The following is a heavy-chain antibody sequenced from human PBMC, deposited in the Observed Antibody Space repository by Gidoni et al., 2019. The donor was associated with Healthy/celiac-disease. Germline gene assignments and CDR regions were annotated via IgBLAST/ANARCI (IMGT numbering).Heavy chain of an antibody. V-gene: IGHV3-23*01. CDR3: AKTRTSDYYGPPLIDY. D-gene: IGHD3-10*01. Sequence: EVQLLESGGGLVQPGGSLRLSCAASGFTFSSYAMSWVRQAPGKGLEWVSAISGSGGSTYYADSVKGRFTISRDNSKNTLYLQMNSLRAEDTAVYYCAKTRTSDYYGPPLIDYWGQGTLVTVSS. CDR2: ISGSGGST. CDR1: GFTFSSYA. J-gene: IGHJ4*02.